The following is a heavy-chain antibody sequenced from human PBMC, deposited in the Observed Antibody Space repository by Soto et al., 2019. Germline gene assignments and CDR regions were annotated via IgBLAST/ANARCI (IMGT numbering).Heavy chain of an antibody. CDR1: GYSFTSYW. V-gene: IGHV5-51*01. CDR3: ARQRRAGYYYYYGMDV. Sequence: GESLKISCNGSGYSFTSYWIGWVRQMPGKGLEWMGIIYPGDSDTRYSPSFQGQVTISADKSVSTAYLQWSSLKASDTAMYYCARQRRAGYYYYYGMDVWGQGTTVTVSS. CDR2: IYPGDSDT. J-gene: IGHJ6*02.